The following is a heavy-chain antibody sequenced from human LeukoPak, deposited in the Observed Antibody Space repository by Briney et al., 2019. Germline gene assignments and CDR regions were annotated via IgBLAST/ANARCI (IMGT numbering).Heavy chain of an antibody. J-gene: IGHJ4*02. Sequence: PSETLSLTCTVSGGSMNSYYWSWLRQPPGEEPEWIGYTTYSGGTNYNPSLKSRATISVDTSKNHFSLKLSSVTAADTAVYYCARGAGWWSHWGQGTLVTVSS. CDR2: TTYSGGT. V-gene: IGHV4-59*01. CDR1: GGSMNSYY. CDR3: ARGAGWWSH. D-gene: IGHD6-19*01.